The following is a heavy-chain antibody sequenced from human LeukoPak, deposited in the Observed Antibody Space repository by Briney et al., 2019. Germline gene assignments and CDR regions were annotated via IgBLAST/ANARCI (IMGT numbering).Heavy chain of an antibody. Sequence: ASVKVSCKASGYTFTSYDINWVRQATGQGLEWMGWMNPNSGNTGYAQKFQGRVTMTRNTSISTAYMELSSLRSEDTAVYYCARRGDSSSWYFSSGDYFDFWGQGTPVTVSS. V-gene: IGHV1-8*01. CDR1: GYTFTSYD. J-gene: IGHJ4*02. D-gene: IGHD6-13*01. CDR3: ARRGDSSSWYFSSGDYFDF. CDR2: MNPNSGNT.